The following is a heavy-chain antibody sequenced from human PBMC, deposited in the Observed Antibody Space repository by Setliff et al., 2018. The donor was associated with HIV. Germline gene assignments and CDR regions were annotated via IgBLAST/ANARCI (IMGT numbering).Heavy chain of an antibody. V-gene: IGHV1-46*03. CDR3: ARDPSPYYSDDSGYPDDAFDI. Sequence: ASVKVSCKASGYTFTRYYMHWVRRAPGQGLEWMGMISPSGISTSYAQKFQGRITMTRDTSTSTAYMELSSLRSEDTAVYYCARDPSPYYSDDSGYPDDAFDIWGQGTMVTVSS. CDR2: ISPSGIST. CDR1: GYTFTRYY. J-gene: IGHJ3*02. D-gene: IGHD3-22*01.